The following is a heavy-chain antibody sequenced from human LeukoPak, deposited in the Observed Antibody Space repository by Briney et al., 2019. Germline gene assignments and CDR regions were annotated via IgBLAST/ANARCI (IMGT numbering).Heavy chain of an antibody. CDR1: GGSFSRYY. J-gene: IGHJ4*02. Sequence: SETLSLTCAVYGGSFSRYYWSWIRQPPGKGLEWIGEINHSGSANYNPSLRSRVTISVDTPKNQYSLEVCSGTAADRDVCYCARVDDYWGQGTLVTVSS. CDR3: ARVDDY. V-gene: IGHV4-34*01. CDR2: INHSGSA.